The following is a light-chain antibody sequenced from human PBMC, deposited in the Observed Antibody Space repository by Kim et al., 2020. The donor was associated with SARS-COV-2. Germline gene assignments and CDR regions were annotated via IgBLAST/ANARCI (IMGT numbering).Light chain of an antibody. Sequence: ALGQTDRRTRQGDSIRSYYTTWFKKKPGQAPIIVVYGKNNRPSGIPARFSGSSSGNTASLTITGTQAGDEADYYCNSRDNNDNVLFGGGTQLTVL. J-gene: IGLJ2*01. CDR2: GKN. CDR1: SIRSYY. V-gene: IGLV3-19*01. CDR3: NSRDNNDNVL.